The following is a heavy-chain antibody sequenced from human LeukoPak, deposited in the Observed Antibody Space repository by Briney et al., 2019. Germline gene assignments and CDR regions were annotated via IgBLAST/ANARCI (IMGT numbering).Heavy chain of an antibody. CDR2: IYYSGST. CDR3: ARSHGSGSYYNLNDY. V-gene: IGHV4-39*07. Sequence: SETLSLTCAVSGGSISSNSYYWGWIRQPPGKGLEWIGSIYYSGSTYYNPSLKSRVTISVDTSKNQFSLKLSSVTAADTAVYYCARSHGSGSYYNLNDYWGQGNLVTVSS. J-gene: IGHJ4*02. CDR1: GGSISSNSYY. D-gene: IGHD3-10*01.